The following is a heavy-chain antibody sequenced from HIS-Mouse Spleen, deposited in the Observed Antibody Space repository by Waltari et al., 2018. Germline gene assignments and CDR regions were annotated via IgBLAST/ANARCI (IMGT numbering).Heavy chain of an antibody. Sequence: QLQLQESGPGLVKPSETLSLTCTVSGGSISSSSYYWGWIRQPPGKGLEWIGSIYYSGGTDDNPAVKSRVTISVDTSKNQFSLKLSSVTAADTAVYYCAREIPYSSSWYDWYFDLWGRGTLVTVSS. CDR2: IYYSGGT. CDR1: GGSISSSSYY. J-gene: IGHJ2*01. D-gene: IGHD6-13*01. CDR3: AREIPYSSSWYDWYFDL. V-gene: IGHV4-39*07.